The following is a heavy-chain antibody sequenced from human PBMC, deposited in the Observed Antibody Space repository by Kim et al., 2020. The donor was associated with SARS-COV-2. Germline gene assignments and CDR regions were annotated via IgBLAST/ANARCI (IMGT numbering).Heavy chain of an antibody. D-gene: IGHD2-15*01. CDR3: VTKIEVFYCSGGSCGGGLFDY. CDR2: ISSNGGST. CDR1: GFTFSSYA. J-gene: IGHJ4*02. V-gene: IGHV3-64D*09. Sequence: GGSLRLSCSASGFTFSSYAMHWVRQAPGKGLEYVSAISSNGGSTYYADSVKGRFTISRDNSKNTLYLQMSSLRAEDTAVYYCVTKIEVFYCSGGSCGGGLFDYWGQGTLVTVSS.